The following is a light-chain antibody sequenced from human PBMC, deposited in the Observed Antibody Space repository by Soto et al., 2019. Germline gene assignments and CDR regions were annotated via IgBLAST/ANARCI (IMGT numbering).Light chain of an antibody. V-gene: IGLV2-8*01. CDR3: SSYAGSRV. Sequence: QSVLTQPPSASGSPGQSVTISCTGTSSDVGGYNYVSWYQQHPGKAPKLMIHEVSKRPSGVPDRFSGSKSGNTASLTVSGLQAEDEADYYCSSYAGSRVFGGGTKLTVL. J-gene: IGLJ2*01. CDR1: SSDVGGYNY. CDR2: EVS.